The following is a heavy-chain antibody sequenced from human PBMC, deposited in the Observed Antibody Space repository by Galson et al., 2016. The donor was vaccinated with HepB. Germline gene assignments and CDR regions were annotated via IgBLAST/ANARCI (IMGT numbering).Heavy chain of an antibody. J-gene: IGHJ6*02. CDR3: AKDSPNWKYFISGSPDV. Sequence: SLRLSCAASGFTFSSSAMHWVRQAPGKGLEWVAVISYDGSNKYYADSVKGRFTISRDNSKNTPYLQMNSLTAEDTAVDYSAKDSPNWKYFISGSPDVWGQGTTVTVSS. D-gene: IGHD1-7*01. CDR1: GFTFSSSA. CDR2: ISYDGSNK. V-gene: IGHV3-30*04.